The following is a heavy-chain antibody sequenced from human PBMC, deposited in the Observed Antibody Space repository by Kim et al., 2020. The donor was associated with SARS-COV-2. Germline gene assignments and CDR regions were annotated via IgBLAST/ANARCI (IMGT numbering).Heavy chain of an antibody. Sequence: ASVKVSCKSSGGAFRDYYIHWVRQAPGQGLEWMGWINPKSGGTTFAQKFRGRVTMTGDKSLNTTYMELNRLTSDDTAVYYCAREGSLSRGDSFEIWGLGTMVTVSS. CDR1: GGAFRDYY. V-gene: IGHV1-2*02. CDR2: INPKSGGT. D-gene: IGHD6-25*01. J-gene: IGHJ3*02. CDR3: AREGSLSRGDSFEI.